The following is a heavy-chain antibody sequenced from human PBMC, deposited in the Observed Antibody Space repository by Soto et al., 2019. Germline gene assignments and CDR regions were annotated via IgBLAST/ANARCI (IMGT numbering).Heavy chain of an antibody. V-gene: IGHV4-34*01. J-gene: IGHJ6*02. CDR2: SNRSGST. CDR1: GGSFSGYY. CDR3: ARGRGYCSSTSCYTSYYYYYYVMDV. Sequence: PSETLSLTCAVYGGSFSGYYWSWVRQPPGKGLEWSGESNRSGSTNYSPSLKSRVTISVDTSKNQFSLKLSSVTAADTAVYYCARGRGYCSSTSCYTSYYYYYYVMDVWGQGTTVNVSS. D-gene: IGHD2-2*02.